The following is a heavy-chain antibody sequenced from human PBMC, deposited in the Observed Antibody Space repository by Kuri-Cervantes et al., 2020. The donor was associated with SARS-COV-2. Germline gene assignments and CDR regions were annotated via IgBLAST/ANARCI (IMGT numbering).Heavy chain of an antibody. Sequence: SQTLSLTCAVSGGSFSGYYLSWIRQPPGKGLEWVGEINHSGSTNYNPALKSRGTISVDTSKNQFSLKLSSVTAADTAVYYCARVGHHFSTDFWSGYREASNWFDPWGQGTLVTVSS. CDR1: GGSFSGYY. V-gene: IGHV4-34*01. CDR3: ARVGHHFSTDFWSGYREASNWFDP. J-gene: IGHJ5*02. CDR2: INHSGST. D-gene: IGHD3-3*01.